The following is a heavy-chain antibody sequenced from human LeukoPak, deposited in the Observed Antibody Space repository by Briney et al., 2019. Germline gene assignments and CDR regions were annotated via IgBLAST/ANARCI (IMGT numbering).Heavy chain of an antibody. CDR2: MNPNSGNT. Sequence: GASVKVSCKASGYTFTSYDINWVRQATGQGLEWMGWMNPNSGNTGYAQKFQGRVTITRNTSISTAYMELSSLRAEDTAVYYCATAHDYGDYFDYWGQGTLVTVSS. J-gene: IGHJ4*02. CDR1: GYTFTSYD. V-gene: IGHV1-8*03. CDR3: ATAHDYGDYFDY. D-gene: IGHD4-17*01.